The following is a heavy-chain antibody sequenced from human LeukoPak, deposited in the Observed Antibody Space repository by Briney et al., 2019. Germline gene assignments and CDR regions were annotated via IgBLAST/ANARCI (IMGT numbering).Heavy chain of an antibody. CDR3: ARDDNWGFDY. Sequence: PGGSLRLSCAASGFVFSDYSMNWVRQAPGKGLEWVANIRGSGSGMGYGSYYADSVKGRFTISRDNAKTSLYLQMNSLRADDTAVYYCARDDNWGFDYWGQGALVTVSS. J-gene: IGHJ4*02. CDR2: IRGSGSGM. V-gene: IGHV3-48*04. CDR1: GFVFSDYS. D-gene: IGHD7-27*01.